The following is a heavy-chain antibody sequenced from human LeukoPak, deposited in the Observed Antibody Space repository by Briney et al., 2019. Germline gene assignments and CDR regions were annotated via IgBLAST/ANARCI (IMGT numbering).Heavy chain of an antibody. CDR2: IYPGDSDT. CDR1: GYSFTSYW. J-gene: IGHJ4*02. CDR3: ARQDVRYCSSTSCHEITPYFDY. Sequence: GESLKISCKGSGYSFTSYWIGWVRQMPGKGLEWTGIIYPGDSDTRYSPSFQGQVTISADKPISTAYLQWSSLKASDTAMYYCARQDVRYCSSTSCHEITPYFDYWGQGTLVTVSS. D-gene: IGHD2-2*01. V-gene: IGHV5-51*01.